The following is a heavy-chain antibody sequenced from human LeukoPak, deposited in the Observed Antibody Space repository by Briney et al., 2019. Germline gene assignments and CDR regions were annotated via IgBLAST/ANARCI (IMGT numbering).Heavy chain of an antibody. D-gene: IGHD2-21*02. CDR2: ISYDGSNK. V-gene: IGHV3-30*07. CDR1: GFTFSSYA. J-gene: IGHJ4*02. Sequence: PGGSLRLSCAASGFTFSSYAMHWVRQAPGKGLEWVAVISYDGSNKYYADSVKGRFTISRDSAKSTLYLQMSSLRAEDSAVYYCATSPVVTGTPYYFDNWGQGTLVTVSS. CDR3: ATSPVVTGTPYYFDN.